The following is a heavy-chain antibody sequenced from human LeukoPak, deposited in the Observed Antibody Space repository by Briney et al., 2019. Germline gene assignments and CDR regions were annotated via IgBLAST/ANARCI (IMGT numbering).Heavy chain of an antibody. V-gene: IGHV1-8*03. CDR1: GCTFTSYD. CDR3: ARNWRWRFLEWSTSPGYYYYMDV. Sequence: ASVKVSCKASGCTFTSYDINWVRQATGQGLEWMGWMNPNSGNTGYAQKFQGRVTITRNTSISTAYMELSSLRSEDTAVYYCARNWRWRFLEWSTSPGYYYYMDVWGKGTTVTVSS. CDR2: MNPNSGNT. J-gene: IGHJ6*03. D-gene: IGHD3-3*01.